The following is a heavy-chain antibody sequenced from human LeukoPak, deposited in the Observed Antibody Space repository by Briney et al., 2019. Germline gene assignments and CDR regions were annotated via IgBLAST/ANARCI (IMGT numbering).Heavy chain of an antibody. CDR3: ARGRGTAMVNYFDY. D-gene: IGHD5-18*01. CDR2: ISSSSSTI. J-gene: IGHJ4*02. V-gene: IGHV3-48*01. CDR1: GFTFSSYS. Sequence: GGSLRLSCAASGFTFSSYSMNWVRQAPGKGLEWVSYISSSSSTIYYADSVKGRFTISRDNAKNSLYLQMNSLRAEDTVVYYCARGRGTAMVNYFDYWGQGTLVTVSS.